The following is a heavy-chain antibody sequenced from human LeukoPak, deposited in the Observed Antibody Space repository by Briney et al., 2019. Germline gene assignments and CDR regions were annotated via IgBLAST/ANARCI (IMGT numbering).Heavy chain of an antibody. D-gene: IGHD2-2*02. Sequence: PGGSLRLSCAASGFSFNSHWMSWVRQAPGKGLEWVSAISGSGGSTYYADSVKGRFTISRDNSKNTLYLQMNSLRAEDTAVYYCAKDVPRNEHCSSTSCHTYYYYYGMDVWGQGTTVTVSS. CDR2: ISGSGGST. J-gene: IGHJ6*02. V-gene: IGHV3-23*01. CDR3: AKDVPRNEHCSSTSCHTYYYYYGMDV. CDR1: GFSFNSHW.